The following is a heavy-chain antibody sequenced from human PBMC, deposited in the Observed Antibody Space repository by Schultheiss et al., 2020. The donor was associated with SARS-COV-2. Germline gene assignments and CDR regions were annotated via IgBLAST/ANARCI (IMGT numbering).Heavy chain of an antibody. Sequence: SETLSLTCSVSNGSVSIGSYYWSWLRQPPGKGLEWIGYVNNIATTNYNPSLKSRVTISVDTSKNQFSLKLSSVSAADTAVYYCARGPRFDPWGQGTLVTVSS. CDR3: ARGPRFDP. CDR1: NGSVSIGSYY. V-gene: IGHV4-61*01. J-gene: IGHJ5*02. CDR2: VNNIATT.